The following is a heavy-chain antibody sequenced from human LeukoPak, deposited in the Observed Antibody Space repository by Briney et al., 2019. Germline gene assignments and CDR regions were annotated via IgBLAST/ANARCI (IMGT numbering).Heavy chain of an antibody. J-gene: IGHJ6*02. CDR1: GGTISSYY. V-gene: IGHV4-59*08. D-gene: IGHD3-9*01. Sequence: PSETLSLICTVSGGTISSYYWNWIRQPPGKGLEWIGYIYDSGSTKYNPSLKSRVTISVDTSKNQFSLKLSSVTAADTAVYYCARSGRYYDILTGSQYYYYGMDVWGQGTTVTVSS. CDR3: ARSGRYYDILTGSQYYYYGMDV. CDR2: IYDSGST.